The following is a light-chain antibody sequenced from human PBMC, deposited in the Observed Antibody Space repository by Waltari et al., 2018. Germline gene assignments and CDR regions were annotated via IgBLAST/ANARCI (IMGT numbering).Light chain of an antibody. V-gene: IGLV2-18*02. Sequence: QSALTQIPSVSGSPGQSVTISCPGPSSDIGHFPRVSWYHQAPGTAPNLLIYEVTNRPSGVPDRFSGSKSGNTASLTISGLQADDVADYYCLSYTTSDTWVFGGGTKVTVL. CDR3: LSYTTSDTWV. CDR2: EVT. CDR1: SSDIGHFPR. J-gene: IGLJ3*02.